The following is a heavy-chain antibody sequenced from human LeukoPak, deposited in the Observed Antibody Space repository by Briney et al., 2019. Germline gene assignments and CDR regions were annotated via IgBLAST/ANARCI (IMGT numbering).Heavy chain of an antibody. J-gene: IGHJ4*02. CDR2: INHSGST. D-gene: IGHD2-15*01. CDR3: AGGVVVVAATLIH. V-gene: IGHV4-34*01. Sequence: PSETLSLTCAVYGGSFSGYYWSWIRQPPGKGLEWIGEINHSGSTNYNPSLKGRVTISVDTSKNQFSLKLSSVTAADTAVYYCAGGVVVVAATLIHWGQGTLVTVSS. CDR1: GGSFSGYY.